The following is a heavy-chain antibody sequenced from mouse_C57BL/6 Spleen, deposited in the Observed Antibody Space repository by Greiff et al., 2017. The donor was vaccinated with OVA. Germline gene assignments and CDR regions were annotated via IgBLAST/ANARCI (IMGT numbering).Heavy chain of an antibody. J-gene: IGHJ4*01. CDR2: ISSGGSYT. Sequence: DVMLVESGGDLVKPGGSLKLSCAASGFTFSSYGMSWVRQTPDKRLEWVATISSGGSYTYYPDSVKGRFTISRDNAKNTLYLQMSSLKSEDTAMYYCARHDGQGAMDYWGQGTSVTVSS. D-gene: IGHD2-3*01. CDR1: GFTFSSYG. CDR3: ARHDGQGAMDY. V-gene: IGHV5-6*02.